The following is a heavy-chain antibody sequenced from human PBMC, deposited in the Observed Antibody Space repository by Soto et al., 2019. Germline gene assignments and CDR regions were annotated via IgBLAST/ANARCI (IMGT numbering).Heavy chain of an antibody. Sequence: GGSLRLSCAASGFTFSSYSMNWVRQAPGKGLEWVSYISSSSSTIYYADSVKGRFTISRDNAKNSLYLQMNSLRAEDTAVYYCAREGTGTERAYYDYMDVWGKGTTVTVSS. V-gene: IGHV3-48*04. CDR1: GFTFSSYS. CDR2: ISSSSSTI. D-gene: IGHD1-1*01. CDR3: AREGTGTERAYYDYMDV. J-gene: IGHJ6*03.